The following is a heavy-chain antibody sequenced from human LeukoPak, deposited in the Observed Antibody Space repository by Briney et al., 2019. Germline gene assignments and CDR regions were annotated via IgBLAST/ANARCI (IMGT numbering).Heavy chain of an antibody. CDR1: GGSISSGGYY. V-gene: IGHV4-31*03. D-gene: IGHD3-3*01. CDR2: IYYSGST. CDR3: ARGRLLRFLEWLAPRYYYGMDV. Sequence: PSQTLSLTCTVSGGSISSGGYYWSWIRQHPGKGLEWIGYIYYSGSTYYNPSLKSRVTISVDTSKNQFSLKLSSVTAADTAVYYCARGRLLRFLEWLAPRYYYGMDVWGQGTTVTVSS. J-gene: IGHJ6*02.